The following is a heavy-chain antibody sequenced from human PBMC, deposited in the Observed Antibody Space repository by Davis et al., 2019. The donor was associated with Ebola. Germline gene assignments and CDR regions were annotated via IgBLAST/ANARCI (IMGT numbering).Heavy chain of an antibody. CDR3: ARGIVVPAASYFDY. CDR2: LYSSTT. V-gene: IGHV3-53*01. J-gene: IGHJ4*02. Sequence: GESLKISCAVSGISVRINHMSWVRQAPGKGLEWVAVLYSSTTSYADSVKGRFTISRDNAKNSLYLQMNSLRAEDTAVYYCARGIVVPAASYFDYWGQGTLVTVSS. D-gene: IGHD2-2*01. CDR1: GISVRINH.